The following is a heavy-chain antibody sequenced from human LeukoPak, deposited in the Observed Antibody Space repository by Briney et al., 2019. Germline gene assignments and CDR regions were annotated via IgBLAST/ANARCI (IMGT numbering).Heavy chain of an antibody. J-gene: IGHJ4*02. CDR2: IYTSGST. V-gene: IGHV4-4*07. CDR3: ASNDFRSGYYYFDY. D-gene: IGHD3-3*01. CDR1: GGSISSYY. Sequence: PSETLSLTCTVSGGSISSYYWSWIRQPAGKGLEWIGRIYTSGSTNYNPSLKSRVTMSVDTSKNQFSLKLSSVTAADTAVYYCASNDFRSGYYYFDYWGQGTLVTVSS.